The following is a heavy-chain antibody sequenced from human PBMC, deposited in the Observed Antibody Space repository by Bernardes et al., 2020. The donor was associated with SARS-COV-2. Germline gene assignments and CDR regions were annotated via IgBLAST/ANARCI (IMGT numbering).Heavy chain of an antibody. CDR2: ISYDGSIQ. D-gene: IGHD6-6*01. J-gene: IGHJ6*02. Sequence: GGSLRLSCEASGFTFNNFGMHWVRQAPGKGLEWVAVISYDGSIQHDADAVKGRFTNSRDNSKNTLYLQMNSLKAEDTAVYYWARELGPRYGMDVWGQGTTVAVAS. CDR1: GFTFNNFG. CDR3: ARELGPRYGMDV. V-gene: IGHV3-30*03.